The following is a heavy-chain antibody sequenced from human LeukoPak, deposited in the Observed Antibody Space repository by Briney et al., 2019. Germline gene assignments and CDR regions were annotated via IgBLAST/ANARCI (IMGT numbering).Heavy chain of an antibody. J-gene: IGHJ4*02. CDR1: GYTFTSYY. CDR2: INPSGGST. D-gene: IGHD1-26*01. V-gene: IGHV1-46*01. Sequence: ASVTVSCTASGYTFTSYYMHRVRQAPGQGLEWMGIINPSGGSTSYAQKFQGRVTMTRDTSTSTVYMELSSLRSEDTAVYYCARLLSDGNFDYWGQGTLVTVSS. CDR3: ARLLSDGNFDY.